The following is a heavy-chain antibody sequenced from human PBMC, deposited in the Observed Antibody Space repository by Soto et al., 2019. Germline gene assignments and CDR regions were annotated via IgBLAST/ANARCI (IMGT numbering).Heavy chain of an antibody. V-gene: IGHV4-31*03. D-gene: IGHD5-12*01. CDR2: IYYTGRA. Sequence: QVQLQESGPGLVKPSQTLSLTCIVSGGSISSGSYYWTWIRQHPGKGLEWIGFIYYTGRAYYNPSLKSRVTLSVDTSKNQFSLKLSSVTAADTAVYYCARDGGYFFDHWGQGTLVTVSS. CDR1: GGSISSGSYY. CDR3: ARDGGYFFDH. J-gene: IGHJ4*02.